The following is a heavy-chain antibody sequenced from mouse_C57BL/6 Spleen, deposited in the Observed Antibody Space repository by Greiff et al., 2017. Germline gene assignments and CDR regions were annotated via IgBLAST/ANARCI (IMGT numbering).Heavy chain of an antibody. CDR2: INPNNGGT. CDR1: GYTFTDYN. J-gene: IGHJ1*03. V-gene: IGHV1-18*01. CDR3: ARGSYYYRDV. Sequence: VQLQQSGPELVKPGASVKIPCKASGYTFTDYNMDWVKQSHGKSLEWIGDINPNNGGTIYNQKFKGKATLTVDKSSSTAYMELRSLTSEDTAVYYCARGSYYYRDVWGTGTTVTVSS. D-gene: IGHD1-1*01.